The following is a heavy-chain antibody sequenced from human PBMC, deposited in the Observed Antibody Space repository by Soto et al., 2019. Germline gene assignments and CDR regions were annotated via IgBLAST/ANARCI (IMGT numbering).Heavy chain of an antibody. J-gene: IGHJ6*02. CDR2: FDPEDGET. CDR3: ATDRPGLAAAGTLYYYYGMDV. CDR1: GYTLTELS. D-gene: IGHD6-13*01. V-gene: IGHV1-24*01. Sequence: ASVKVSCKVSGYTLTELSMHWVRRAPGKGLEWMGGFDPEDGETIYAQKFQGRVTMTEDTSTDTAYMELSSLRSEDTAVYYRATDRPGLAAAGTLYYYYGMDVWGQGTTVTVS.